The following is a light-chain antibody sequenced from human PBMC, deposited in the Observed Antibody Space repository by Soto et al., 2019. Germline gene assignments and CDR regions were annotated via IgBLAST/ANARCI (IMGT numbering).Light chain of an antibody. CDR2: GAS. CDR1: QSVSSNY. Sequence: VLTQSPGTLSLSPWERATLSCRASQSVSSNYLAWYQQKPGQAPRLLIYGASSRATGIPDRFSGSGSGTDFTLTISSLEPEDFAVYYCQQYGSSPDTFGQGTRGEI. V-gene: IGKV3-20*01. CDR3: QQYGSSPDT. J-gene: IGKJ5*01.